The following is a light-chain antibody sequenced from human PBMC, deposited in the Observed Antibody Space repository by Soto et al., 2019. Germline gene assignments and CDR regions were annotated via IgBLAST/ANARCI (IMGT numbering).Light chain of an antibody. CDR1: QSVSSSY. Sequence: EFVSTQSPGTLSLSPGERASLSCRASQSVSSSYLAWYQQIPGQAPRLLINDASRRATGVPDRFSGSGSGTDLTLTISRLEPEDFAVYYCQQYGSSPPTFGQGTKVDIK. V-gene: IGKV3-20*01. CDR3: QQYGSSPPT. CDR2: DAS. J-gene: IGKJ1*01.